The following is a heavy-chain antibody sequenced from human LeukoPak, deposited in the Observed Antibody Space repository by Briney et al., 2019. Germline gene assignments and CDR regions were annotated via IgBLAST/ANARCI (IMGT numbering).Heavy chain of an antibody. Sequence: SQTLSLTCAISGDSFSSNSAAWNWIRQSPSRGLEWLGRTYYRSKWYNDYAASVKSRITINPDTSKNQFSLQLSSVTPEDTAVYYCARDRESTGYDLYDNWGQGILVTVSS. V-gene: IGHV6-1*01. CDR2: TYYRSKWYN. J-gene: IGHJ4*02. CDR3: ARDRESTGYDLYDN. D-gene: IGHD5-12*01. CDR1: GDSFSSNSAA.